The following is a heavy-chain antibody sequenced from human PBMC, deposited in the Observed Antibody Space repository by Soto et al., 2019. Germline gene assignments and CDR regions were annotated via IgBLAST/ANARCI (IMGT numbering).Heavy chain of an antibody. CDR2: IKQDGSEK. CDR1: GFTFSSYW. Sequence: EVQLVESGGGLVQPGGSLRLSCAASGFTFSSYWMSWVRQAPGKGLEWVANIKQDGSEKYYVDSVKGRFTISRDNAKNSLYLQMNSLRAEDTAVYYCARVREMATINYYYGMDVWGQGTTVTVSS. D-gene: IGHD5-12*01. CDR3: ARVREMATINYYYGMDV. V-gene: IGHV3-7*01. J-gene: IGHJ6*02.